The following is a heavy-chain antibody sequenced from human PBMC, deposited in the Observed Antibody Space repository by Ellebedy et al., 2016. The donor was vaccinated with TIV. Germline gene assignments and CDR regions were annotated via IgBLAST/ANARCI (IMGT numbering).Heavy chain of an antibody. CDR3: ANDGFSASWYEGYFQH. J-gene: IGHJ1*01. CDR1: GFTLDDYG. CDR2: ISWSSGNI. D-gene: IGHD6-13*01. Sequence: GGSLRLSXVVSGFTLDDYGMHWVRQAPGKGLEWVAGISWSSGNIGYVDSVKGRFTISRDNAKNSLYLQMSSLRPEDTALYYCANDGFSASWYEGYFQHWGRGAVVTVSS. V-gene: IGHV3-9*01.